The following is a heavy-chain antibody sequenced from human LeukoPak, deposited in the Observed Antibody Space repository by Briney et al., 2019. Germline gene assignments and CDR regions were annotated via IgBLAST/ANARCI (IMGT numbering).Heavy chain of an antibody. D-gene: IGHD3-3*01. CDR2: INHSGST. J-gene: IGHJ4*02. V-gene: IGHV4-34*01. CDR3: ARGPSSIRSWSGYYLDY. Sequence: SETLSLTCAVYGGSFSGYYWSWIRQPPGKGLEWIGEINHSGSTNYNPSLKSRVTISVDTSKNQFSLKLSSVTAADTAVYYCARGPSSIRSWSGYYLDYWGQGTLVTVSS. CDR1: GGSFSGYY.